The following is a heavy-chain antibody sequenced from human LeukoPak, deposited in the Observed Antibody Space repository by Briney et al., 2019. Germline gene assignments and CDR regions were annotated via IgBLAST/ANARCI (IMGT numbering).Heavy chain of an antibody. J-gene: IGHJ6*02. CDR2: ISARDNYI. V-gene: IGHV3-23*01. CDR1: GFTFSTYA. D-gene: IGHD2-8*02. Sequence: GGSLRLSCAASGFTFSTYAMTWVRQAPGKGLECVSAISARDNYIYYADSVKGRFTISRDNSNLYLQMDSLRAEDTALYYCARGYCTGNSCPIYYYGMDVWGQGTTVIVSS. CDR3: ARGYCTGNSCPIYYYGMDV.